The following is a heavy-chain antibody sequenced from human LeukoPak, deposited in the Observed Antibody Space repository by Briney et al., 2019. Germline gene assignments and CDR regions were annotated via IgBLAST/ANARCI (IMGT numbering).Heavy chain of an antibody. CDR3: ARDQGVVAANNYFDY. J-gene: IGHJ4*02. V-gene: IGHV3-23*01. CDR1: GFTFSSYA. CDR2: ISGSGGST. D-gene: IGHD2-15*01. Sequence: PGGSLRLSCAASGFTFSSYAMSWVRQAPGKGLEWVSAISGSGGSTYYADSVKGRFTISRDNSKNTLYLQMNSLRAEDTAVYYCARDQGVVAANNYFDYWGQGTLVTVSS.